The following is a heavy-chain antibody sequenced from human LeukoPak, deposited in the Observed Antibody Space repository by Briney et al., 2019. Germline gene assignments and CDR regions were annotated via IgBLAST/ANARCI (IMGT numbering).Heavy chain of an antibody. J-gene: IGHJ5*02. V-gene: IGHV4-59*12. D-gene: IGHD6-13*01. CDR3: ARGRYSSSWYKGGAWFDP. CDR2: ISYSGST. Sequence: SETLSLTCTVSGGSISSYYWSWIRQPPGKGLEWIGYISYSGSTNYNPSLKSRVTISLDTSKNQFSLKLSSVTAADTAVYYCARGRYSSSWYKGGAWFDPWGQGTLVTVSS. CDR1: GGSISSYY.